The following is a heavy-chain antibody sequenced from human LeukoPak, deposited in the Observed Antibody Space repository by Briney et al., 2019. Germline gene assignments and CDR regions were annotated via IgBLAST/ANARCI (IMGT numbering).Heavy chain of an antibody. J-gene: IGHJ5*02. V-gene: IGHV1-46*01. Sequence: ASVKVSCKASGYTFTRYYMHWVRQAPGQGLEWMGIINPSGGSTSYAQKFQGRVTMTRDTSTSTVYMELSSLRSEDTAVYYCARDFSPGIAAALTPFDPWGQGTLVTVSS. CDR1: GYTFTRYY. CDR3: ARDFSPGIAAALTPFDP. CDR2: INPSGGST. D-gene: IGHD6-13*01.